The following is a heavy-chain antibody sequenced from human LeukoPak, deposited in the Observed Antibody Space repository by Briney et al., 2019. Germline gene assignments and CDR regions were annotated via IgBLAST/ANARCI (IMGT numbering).Heavy chain of an antibody. V-gene: IGHV4-34*01. J-gene: IGHJ6*02. Sequence: SETLSLTCAVYGGSFSGYYWSWIRQPPGKGLEWIGEINHSGSTNYNPSLKSRVTISVDTSKNQFSLKLSSVTAADTAVYYCARDSGYDLDYYFGMDVWGHGTTVTVSS. D-gene: IGHD5-12*01. CDR3: ARDSGYDLDYYFGMDV. CDR2: INHSGST. CDR1: GGSFSGYY.